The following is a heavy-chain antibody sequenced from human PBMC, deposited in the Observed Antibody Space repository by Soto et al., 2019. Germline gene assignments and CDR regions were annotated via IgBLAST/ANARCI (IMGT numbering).Heavy chain of an antibody. D-gene: IGHD1-26*01. CDR2: IVPIFTTP. V-gene: IGHV1-69*01. CDR3: AGEGFSGRYFAY. CDR1: GETFGSYA. J-gene: IGHJ4*02. Sequence: QVQLGQSGAEVKKPGSSVKVSCKISGETFGSYAISWVRQAPGQGLEWMGDIVPIFTTPKYAQKFQGRVSILADESTSTVYMELSNLRSEDTAVYYCAGEGFSGRYFAYWGRGTLVTVSS.